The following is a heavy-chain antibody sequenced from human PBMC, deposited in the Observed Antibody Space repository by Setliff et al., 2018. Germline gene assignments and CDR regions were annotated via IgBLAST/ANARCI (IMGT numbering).Heavy chain of an antibody. Sequence: PGGSLRLSCAASGFTFDDYAMHWVRQAPGKGLEWVSGISWNSGSIGYADSVKGRFTTSRDNAKNSLYLQMNSLRLEDTAVYYCARDGSGWSQHWGQGTVVTVSS. V-gene: IGHV3-9*01. D-gene: IGHD6-19*01. J-gene: IGHJ1*01. CDR1: GFTFDDYA. CDR3: ARDGSGWSQH. CDR2: ISWNSGSI.